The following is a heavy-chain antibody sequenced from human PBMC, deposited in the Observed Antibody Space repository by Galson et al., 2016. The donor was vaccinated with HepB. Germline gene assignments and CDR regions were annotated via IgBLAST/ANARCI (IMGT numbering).Heavy chain of an antibody. V-gene: IGHV4-31*03. CDR3: TRDHYSDYPYYFDY. Sequence: TLSLTCTVSGVPITRGGFYWSWVRQHPGKGLEWIGYIFYSGSTYYNPSLESRVTISIDSSKNQFSLKLSSVTAADTAIYYCTRDHYSDYPYYFDYWGQGTLVTVSS. CDR2: IFYSGST. J-gene: IGHJ4*02. CDR1: GVPITRGGFY. D-gene: IGHD4-11*01.